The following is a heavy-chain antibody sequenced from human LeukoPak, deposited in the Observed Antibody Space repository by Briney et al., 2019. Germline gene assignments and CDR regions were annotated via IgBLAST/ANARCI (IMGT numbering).Heavy chain of an antibody. J-gene: IGHJ5*02. Sequence: GESLKISCKASGYSFTSYWIGWVRQMSGKGLEWMGIIYPGDSDTRYSPSFQGQVTISADKSISTAYLQWSSLKASDTAMYYCARQLYSSGWYVGFDPWGQGTLVTVSS. CDR1: GYSFTSYW. CDR2: IYPGDSDT. CDR3: ARQLYSSGWYVGFDP. D-gene: IGHD6-19*01. V-gene: IGHV5-51*01.